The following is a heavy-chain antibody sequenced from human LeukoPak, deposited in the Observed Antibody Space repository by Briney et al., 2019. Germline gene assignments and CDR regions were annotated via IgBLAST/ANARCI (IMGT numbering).Heavy chain of an antibody. Sequence: GGSLRLSCAASGFTFSSYAMSWVRQAPGKGLEWVSAISGSGGSTYYADSVKGRFTISRDNSKNTLYLQMSSLRAGDTAVYYCAKEGYYYDSSGYHWGQGTLVTVSS. D-gene: IGHD3-22*01. CDR1: GFTFSSYA. CDR2: ISGSGGST. CDR3: AKEGYYYDSSGYH. J-gene: IGHJ5*02. V-gene: IGHV3-23*01.